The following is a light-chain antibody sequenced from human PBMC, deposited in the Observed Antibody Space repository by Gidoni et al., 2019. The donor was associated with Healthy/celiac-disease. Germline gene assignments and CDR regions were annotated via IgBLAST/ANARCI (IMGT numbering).Light chain of an antibody. CDR2: GNS. CDR3: QSYDSSLSGWV. V-gene: IGLV1-40*01. Sequence: QSVLTQQPSVSGATGQRVTISCTGCSSNIGAGYDVHWYQQLPGTAPKLLIYGNSNRPSGVPDPFSGSKSGTSASLAISGLQAEDEADYYCQSYDSSLSGWVFGGGTKLTVL. CDR1: SSNIGAGYD. J-gene: IGLJ3*02.